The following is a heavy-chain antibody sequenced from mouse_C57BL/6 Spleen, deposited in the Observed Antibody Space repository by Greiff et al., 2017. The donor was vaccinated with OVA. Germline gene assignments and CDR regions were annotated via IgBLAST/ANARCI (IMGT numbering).Heavy chain of an antibody. CDR1: GYSITSGYY. V-gene: IGHV3-6*01. D-gene: IGHD4-1*01. CDR2: ISYDGSN. J-gene: IGHJ2*01. Sequence: DVQLQESGPGLVKPSQSLSLTCSVTGYSITSGYYWNWIRQFPGNKLEWMGYISYDGSNNYNPSLKNRISITRDTSKNQFFLKLNSVTTEDTATYYCARRLGLYFDDWGQGTTLTVSS. CDR3: ARRLGLYFDD.